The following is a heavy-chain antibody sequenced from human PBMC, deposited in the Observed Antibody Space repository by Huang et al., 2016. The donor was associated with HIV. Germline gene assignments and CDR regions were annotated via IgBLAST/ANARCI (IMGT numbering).Heavy chain of an antibody. Sequence: QVQLQESGPGLVKPSETLSLTCTVSGGSINSYYWSWIRQPPGKVLEWLGSIHYSGSPFYNPSLKRRVTISVDTSKNQFSLKLSSVTAADTAMYYCARNYYDNVDWYFDLWGRGTLVTVSS. CDR2: IHYSGSP. CDR1: GGSINSYY. CDR3: ARNYYDNVDWYFDL. V-gene: IGHV4-59*01. J-gene: IGHJ2*01. D-gene: IGHD3-22*01.